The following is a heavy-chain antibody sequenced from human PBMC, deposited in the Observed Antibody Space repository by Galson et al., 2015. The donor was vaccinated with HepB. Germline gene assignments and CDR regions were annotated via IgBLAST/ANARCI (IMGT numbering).Heavy chain of an antibody. D-gene: IGHD7-27*01. V-gene: IGHV5-51*01. J-gene: IGHJ2*01. CDR2: IYPGNSDT. CDR3: ARRGPNWGAHFYWYFDL. Sequence: QSGAEVKKPGESLKISCKGSGYRFTSYWIGWVRQMPGKGLEWMGSIYPGNSDTRYSPSFQGQVTISADKSISTAYLQWSSLKASDTAIYYCARRGPNWGAHFYWYFDLWGRGTLVTVSS. CDR1: GYRFTSYW.